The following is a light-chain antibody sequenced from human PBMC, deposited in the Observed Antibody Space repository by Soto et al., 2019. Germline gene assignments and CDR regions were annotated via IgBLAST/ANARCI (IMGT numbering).Light chain of an antibody. CDR2: DVS. Sequence: QSVLTQPRSVSGSPGQSVAISCTGTTSDVGGYDYVSWHQQHPGKAPELIIFDVSKRPSGVPDRFSGSKSGNTASLTISGLQAEDEADYFCCSYAGDFYVFGSGNKLTVL. CDR1: TSDVGGYDY. V-gene: IGLV2-11*01. J-gene: IGLJ1*01. CDR3: CSYAGDFYV.